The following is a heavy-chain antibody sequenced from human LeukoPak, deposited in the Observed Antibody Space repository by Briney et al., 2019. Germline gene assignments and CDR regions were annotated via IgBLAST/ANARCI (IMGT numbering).Heavy chain of an antibody. CDR3: ARVGRAAGARYNWFDP. Sequence: SETLSLTCAVYGGSFSGYYWSWIRQPPGKGLEWIGEINHSGSTNYNPSLTSRVTISVDTSKNQFSLKLSSVTAADTAVYYCARVGRAAGARYNWFDPWGQGTLVTVSS. CDR2: INHSGST. CDR1: GGSFSGYY. D-gene: IGHD6-13*01. V-gene: IGHV4-34*01. J-gene: IGHJ5*02.